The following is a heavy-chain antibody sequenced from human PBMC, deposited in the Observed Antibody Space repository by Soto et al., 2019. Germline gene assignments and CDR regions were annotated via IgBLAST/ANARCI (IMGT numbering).Heavy chain of an antibody. CDR3: ARSGRECTTPQCYTYFDY. CDR2: IITGSGKT. J-gene: IGHJ4*02. D-gene: IGHD2-15*01. Sequence: ASVKVSCKASGYTFTTHGIEWLRQAPGQSPEWMGWIITGSGKTDYSQKFQGRLTITRDTSASTVYMELSSLTSEDAAVYLCARSGRECTTPQCYTYFDYWGQGTQVTVSS. V-gene: IGHV1-3*04. CDR1: GYTFTTHG.